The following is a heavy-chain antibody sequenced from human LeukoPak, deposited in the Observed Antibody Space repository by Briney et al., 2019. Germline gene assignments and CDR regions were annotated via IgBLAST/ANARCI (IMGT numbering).Heavy chain of an antibody. CDR1: GFTFSNYW. Sequence: GGSPRLSCAASGFTFSNYWMHWVRQAPGKGLVWVSRINSDGINTSYADFVKGRFTISRDNAKNTLNLQMNSLRAEDTAVYYCARDLGQYYDTSDNWFDPWGQGTLVTVSS. CDR3: ARDLGQYYDTSDNWFDP. CDR2: INSDGINT. V-gene: IGHV3-74*01. J-gene: IGHJ5*02. D-gene: IGHD3-22*01.